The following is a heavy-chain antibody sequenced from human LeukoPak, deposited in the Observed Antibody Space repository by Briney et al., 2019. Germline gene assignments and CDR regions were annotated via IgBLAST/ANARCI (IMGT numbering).Heavy chain of an antibody. CDR1: GGSISSGSYY. CDR3: ARGITIFGVVPNWFDP. V-gene: IGHV4-61*02. Sequence: SETLSLTCTVSGGSISSGSYYWSWIRQPAGKGLEWIGRIYTSGSTNYNPSLKSRVTISVDTSKNQFSLKLSSVTAADTAVYYCARGITIFGVVPNWFDPWGQGTLVTVSS. D-gene: IGHD3-3*01. J-gene: IGHJ5*02. CDR2: IYTSGST.